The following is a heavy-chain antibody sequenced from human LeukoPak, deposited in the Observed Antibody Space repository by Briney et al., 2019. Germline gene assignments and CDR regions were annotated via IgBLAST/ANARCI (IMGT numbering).Heavy chain of an antibody. CDR2: INPNSGGT. CDR3: ARYGYCSGGSCYDAFDI. CDR1: GYTFTGYY. J-gene: IGHJ3*02. D-gene: IGHD2-15*01. Sequence: ASVKVSCKASGYTFTGYYMHWVRQAPGQGLEWMGWINPNSGGTNYAQKFQGWVTMTRDTSISTAYMELSRLRSDDTAVYYCARYGYCSGGSCYDAFDIWGQGTMVTVSS. V-gene: IGHV1-2*04.